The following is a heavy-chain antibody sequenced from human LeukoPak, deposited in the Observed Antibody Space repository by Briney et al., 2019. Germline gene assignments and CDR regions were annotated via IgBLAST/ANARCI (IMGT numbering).Heavy chain of an antibody. V-gene: IGHV3-9*01. CDR3: AKDMGDDGDYDFDY. CDR1: GFTFDDYA. D-gene: IGHD4-17*01. Sequence: GGSLRLSCAASGFTFDDYAMHWVRQAPGKGLEWVSGISWNSGSIGYADSVKGRFTISRDNAKNSLYLQMNSLRAEDTALYYCAKDMGDDGDYDFDYWGQGTLVTVSS. J-gene: IGHJ4*02. CDR2: ISWNSGSI.